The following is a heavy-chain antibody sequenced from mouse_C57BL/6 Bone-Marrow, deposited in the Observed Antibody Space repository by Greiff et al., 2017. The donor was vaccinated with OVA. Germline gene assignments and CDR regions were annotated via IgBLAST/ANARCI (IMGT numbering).Heavy chain of an antibody. CDR1: GYTFTSYW. V-gene: IGHV1-61*01. CDR2: IYPSDSET. D-gene: IGHD2-5*01. Sequence: VQLQQPGAELVRPGSSVKLSCKASGYTFTSYWMDWVKQRPGQGLEWIGNIYPSDSETHYNQKFKDKATLTVDKSSSTAYMQLSSLTSEDSAVYYCARAPPYSNYVYYFDYWGQGTTLTVSS. CDR3: ARAPPYSNYVYYFDY. J-gene: IGHJ2*01.